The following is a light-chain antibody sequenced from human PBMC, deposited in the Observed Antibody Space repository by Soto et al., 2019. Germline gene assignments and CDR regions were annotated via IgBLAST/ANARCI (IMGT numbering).Light chain of an antibody. V-gene: IGKV3-11*01. CDR2: DAS. Sequence: ELVLTQSPATLSLSPGERATLSCRASQSVSSYLAWYQQKPGQAPRLLLYDASNRATGIPARFSGSGSGTDFTLTISSLEPEDFAVYYCQQRSNWPPSITFGQGTRLEIK. J-gene: IGKJ5*01. CDR3: QQRSNWPPSIT. CDR1: QSVSSY.